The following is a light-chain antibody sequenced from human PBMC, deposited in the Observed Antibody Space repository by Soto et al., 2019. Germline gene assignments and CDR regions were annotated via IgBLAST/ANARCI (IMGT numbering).Light chain of an antibody. CDR3: QQCNNWPPWT. CDR1: QSVSSN. J-gene: IGKJ1*01. CDR2: GAS. Sequence: EIVMTQSPATLSVSPWERATLSCRASQSVSSNLAWYQQKPGQAPRLLIYGASTRATGIPARFSGSGSGTEFTLTISSLQSEDFVVYYCQQCNNWPPWTFGQGTKVDIK. V-gene: IGKV3-15*01.